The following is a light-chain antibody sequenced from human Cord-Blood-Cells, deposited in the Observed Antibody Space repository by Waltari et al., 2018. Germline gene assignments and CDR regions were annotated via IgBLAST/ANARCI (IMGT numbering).Light chain of an antibody. Sequence: QSALTQPASVSGSPGQLITISCTGTSSDVGSYNLVSWYQQHPGKAPKLMIYEGSKRPSGVSNLFSGSKSGNTASLTISGLQAEDEADYYCCSYAGSSTDVVFGGGTKLTVL. CDR3: CSYAGSSTDVV. CDR1: SSDVGSYNL. CDR2: EGS. V-gene: IGLV2-23*01. J-gene: IGLJ2*01.